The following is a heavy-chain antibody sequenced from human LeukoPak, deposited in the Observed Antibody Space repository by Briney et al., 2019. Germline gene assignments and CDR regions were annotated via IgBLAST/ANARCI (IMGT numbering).Heavy chain of an antibody. CDR2: IYYSGTT. V-gene: IGHV4-59*01. Sequence: SETLSLTCTVSGGSISSYYWSWIRQPPGKGLEWIGYIYYSGTTNYNPSLKSRVTMSVDTSKNQFSLRLNSVTPADTAVYYCANMLNYWGQGTLVTVSS. CDR3: ANMLNY. CDR1: GGSISSYY. J-gene: IGHJ4*02. D-gene: IGHD2-8*01.